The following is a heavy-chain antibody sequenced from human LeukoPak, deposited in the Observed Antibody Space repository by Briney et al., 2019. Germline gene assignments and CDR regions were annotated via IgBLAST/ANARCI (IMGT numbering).Heavy chain of an antibody. D-gene: IGHD2-15*01. V-gene: IGHV2-5*01. CDR1: GFSLDTILVS. Sequence: SGPTLVKPTHPLTLTCSFIGFSLDTILVSVFCIRHPPGKTPESLTLIYCSGETRYGPSLRNRLTITKDTSKNPVVITMTSMDPIDTGVYFCAQDGVQVVGFDYWGQGILVTVSS. CDR2: IYCSGET. CDR3: AQDGVQVVGFDY. J-gene: IGHJ4*02.